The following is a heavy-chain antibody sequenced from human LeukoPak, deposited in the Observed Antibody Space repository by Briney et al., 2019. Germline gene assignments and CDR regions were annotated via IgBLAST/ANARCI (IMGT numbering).Heavy chain of an antibody. D-gene: IGHD5-18*01. CDR1: GESISGYY. CDR3: ARDFGHSHEDEI. V-gene: IGHV4-34*01. J-gene: IGHJ3*02. Sequence: PSETLSLTCAVYGESISGYYWSWIRQSPGKGLEWIGEINHSGSPNYNPSHKSRVTMSVDSSKNQFSLRLTSVTAADTAVFYCARDFGHSHEDEIWGQGTMVTVSP. CDR2: INHSGSP.